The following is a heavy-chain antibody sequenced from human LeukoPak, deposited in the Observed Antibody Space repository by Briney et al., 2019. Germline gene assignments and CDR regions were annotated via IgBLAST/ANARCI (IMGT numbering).Heavy chain of an antibody. CDR3: ASLWFGELAFDY. D-gene: IGHD3-10*01. CDR2: ISGSGGST. J-gene: IGHJ4*02. V-gene: IGHV3-23*01. CDR1: GFTFSSHA. Sequence: PGGSLRLSCAASGFTFSSHAMSWVRQAPGKGLEWVSGISGSGGSTYYADSVKGRFTISRDNSKNTLYLQMNSLRAEDTAVYYCASLWFGELAFDYWGQGTLVTVSS.